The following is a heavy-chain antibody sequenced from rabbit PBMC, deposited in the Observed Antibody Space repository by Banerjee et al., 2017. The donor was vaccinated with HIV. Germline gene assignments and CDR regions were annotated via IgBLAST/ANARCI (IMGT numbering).Heavy chain of an antibody. Sequence: QEQLVESGGGLVQPEGSLTLTCTASGFDFSSGYDMCWVRQAPGKGLEWIACIWTGSTDSTFYASWAKGRFTISRTSSTTVTLQVTSLTAADTATYFCARGDDSSGWGLYFWGQGTLVTVS. CDR1: GFDFSSGYD. D-gene: IGHD4-1*01. J-gene: IGHJ3*01. V-gene: IGHV1S45*01. CDR2: IWTGSTDST. CDR3: ARGDDSSGWGLYF.